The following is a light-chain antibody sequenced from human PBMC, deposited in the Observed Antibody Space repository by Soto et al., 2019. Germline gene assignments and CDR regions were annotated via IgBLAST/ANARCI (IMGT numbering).Light chain of an antibody. CDR3: QRYGTSTPYT. CDR2: GAS. V-gene: IGKV3-20*01. J-gene: IGKJ2*01. CDR1: QSISSSD. Sequence: EIVLTQSPGTLSLSPGERATLSCRTSQSISSSDLAWYQQKPGQPPRLLIYGASSRATGIPDRFSGSGSGTDFTLTISRLELEDFAVYYCQRYGTSTPYTFGQGTKLEIK.